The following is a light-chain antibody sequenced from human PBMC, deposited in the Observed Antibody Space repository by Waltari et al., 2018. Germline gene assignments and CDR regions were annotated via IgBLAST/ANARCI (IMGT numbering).Light chain of an antibody. CDR1: HSISIW. V-gene: IGKV1-5*03. CDR2: KAS. Sequence: DIQMTQSPSTLSASVVDRVTITCRSSHSISIWLAWYQQKPGKAPTLLIYKASSLETGVPSRFSGSGSGTEFTLTINSLQPDDIATYYCQQYNTDVYTFGQGTKLEIK. J-gene: IGKJ2*01. CDR3: QQYNTDVYT.